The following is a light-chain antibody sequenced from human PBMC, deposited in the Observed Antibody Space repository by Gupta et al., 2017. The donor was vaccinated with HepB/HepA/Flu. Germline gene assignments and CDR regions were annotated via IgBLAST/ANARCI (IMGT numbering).Light chain of an antibody. Sequence: EIVMTQSPATLSVAPGERATLSCRASQSIRSSLAWYQQKPGQAPRLLIYGASTRDTGIPARFSGSGYGKEFTLTISTRESEDFAVYYCQQYNDWPPITFGGGTKVEIK. V-gene: IGKV3-15*01. CDR3: QQYNDWPPIT. CDR2: GAS. J-gene: IGKJ4*01. CDR1: QSIRSS.